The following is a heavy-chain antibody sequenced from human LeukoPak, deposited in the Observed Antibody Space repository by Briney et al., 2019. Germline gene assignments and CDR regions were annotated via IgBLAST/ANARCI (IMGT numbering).Heavy chain of an antibody. D-gene: IGHD4-11*01. J-gene: IGHJ4*02. CDR1: GGSISRGGYY. CDR2: IYHSGST. Sequence: ASETLSLTCTVSGGSISRGGYYWTWIRQPPGKGLEWIGFIYHSGSTYYNPSLKSRVTISVDRSKNQFSLKLSSVTAADTAVYYCARVITDYSNYEDYWGQGTLVTVSS. CDR3: ARVITDYSNYEDY. V-gene: IGHV4-30-2*01.